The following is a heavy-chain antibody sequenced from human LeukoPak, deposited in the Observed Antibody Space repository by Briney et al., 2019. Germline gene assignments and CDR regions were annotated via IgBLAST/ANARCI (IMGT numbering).Heavy chain of an antibody. D-gene: IGHD6-19*01. CDR2: ISYDGSNK. CDR1: GFTFSSYG. J-gene: IGHJ4*02. Sequence: GGSLRPSCAASGFTFSSYGMHWVRQAPGKGLEWVAVISYDGSNKYYADSVKGRFTISRDNSKNTLYLQMNSLRAEDTAVYYCASGGSSGCFDYWGQGTLVTVSS. CDR3: ASGGSSGCFDY. V-gene: IGHV3-30*03.